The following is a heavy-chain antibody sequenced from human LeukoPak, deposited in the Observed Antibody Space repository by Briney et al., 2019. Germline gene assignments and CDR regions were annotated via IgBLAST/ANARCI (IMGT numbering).Heavy chain of an antibody. J-gene: IGHJ4*02. V-gene: IGHV4-34*01. Sequence: SETLSLTCAVYGGSFSGYYWSWIRQPPGKGLEWIGEINHSGSTNYNPSLKSRVTISVDTSKNQFSLKLSSVTAADTAVYCCARNQGYSYGYDYWGQGTLVTVSS. CDR1: GGSFSGYY. CDR3: ARNQGYSYGYDY. CDR2: INHSGST. D-gene: IGHD5-18*01.